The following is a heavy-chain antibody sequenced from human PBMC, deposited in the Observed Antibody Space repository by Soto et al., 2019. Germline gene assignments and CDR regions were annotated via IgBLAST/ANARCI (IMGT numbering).Heavy chain of an antibody. V-gene: IGHV1-69*01. CDR2: FIPIFGTA. Sequence: QVQLEQSGAEMKKPGSSVKVSCTASRGTFSSSGFSWVRRAPRQGLEWMGGFIPIFGTANYAPNFQGRVSITADESTGMVYMDLSSLRSDDTAVYYCAWSGYSYGPIFDWGQGTLVSVSS. D-gene: IGHD5-18*01. CDR3: AWSGYSYGPIFD. J-gene: IGHJ4*02. CDR1: RGTFSSSG.